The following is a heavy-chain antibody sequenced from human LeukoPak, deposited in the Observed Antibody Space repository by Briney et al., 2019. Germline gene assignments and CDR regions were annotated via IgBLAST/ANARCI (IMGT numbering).Heavy chain of an antibody. CDR1: GFTFSSYG. V-gene: IGHV3-33*01. CDR2: IWYDGSNK. J-gene: IGHJ4*02. Sequence: GGSLRLSCAASGFTFSSYGMHWVRQAPGKGLEWVAVIWYDGSNKYYADSVKGRFTISRDNSKNTLYLQMNSLRAEDTAVYYCARVRFLEWLLSLDYWGQGTLVTVSS. D-gene: IGHD3-3*01. CDR3: ARVRFLEWLLSLDY.